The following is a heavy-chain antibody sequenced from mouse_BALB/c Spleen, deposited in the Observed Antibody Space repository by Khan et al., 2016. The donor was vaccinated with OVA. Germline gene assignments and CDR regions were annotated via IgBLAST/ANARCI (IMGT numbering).Heavy chain of an antibody. Sequence: QMQLEESGAELAKPGASVKMSCKASGYTFTNYWILWIKQRPGQGLEWIGYINPSTGYTEYKQNFKDKATLTADKSSSTDYMQLSSVTSEDSTVXYWARRSLRWDFDYWGQGTTLTVSA. V-gene: IGHV1-7*01. CDR3: ARRSLRWDFDY. J-gene: IGHJ2*01. CDR1: GYTFTNYW. D-gene: IGHD1-1*01. CDR2: INPSTGYT.